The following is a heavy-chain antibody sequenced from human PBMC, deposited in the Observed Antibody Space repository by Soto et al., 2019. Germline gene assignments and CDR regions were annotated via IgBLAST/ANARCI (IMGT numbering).Heavy chain of an antibody. CDR1: GGSFSGYY. CDR2: INHSGST. CDR3: ARGSPAAKDYYYYMDV. J-gene: IGHJ6*03. Sequence: SETLSLTCAVYGGSFSGYYWSWIRQPPGKGLEWIGEINHSGSTNYNPSLKSRVTISVDTSKNQFSLKLSSVTAADTAVYYCARGSPAAKDYYYYMDVWGKGTTVTVS. D-gene: IGHD2-2*01. V-gene: IGHV4-34*01.